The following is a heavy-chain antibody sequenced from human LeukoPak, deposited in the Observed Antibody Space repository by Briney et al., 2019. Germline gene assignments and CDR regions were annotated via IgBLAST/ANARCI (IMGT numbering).Heavy chain of an antibody. J-gene: IGHJ3*02. CDR2: INPNSGGT. CDR1: GYTFTGYY. CDR3: ATYSPGLDIVVVPAALDAFDI. Sequence: ASVKVSCKASGYTFTGYYMHWVRQAPGQGLEWMGWINPNSGGTNYAQKFQGRVTMTRDTSNSTAYMELSRLRSDDTAVYYCATYSPGLDIVVVPAALDAFDIWGQGTMVTVSS. V-gene: IGHV1-2*02. D-gene: IGHD2-2*03.